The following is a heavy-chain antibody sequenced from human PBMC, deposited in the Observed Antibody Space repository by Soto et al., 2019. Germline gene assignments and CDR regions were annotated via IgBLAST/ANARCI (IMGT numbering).Heavy chain of an antibody. CDR3: ARALEYSSSSNFDY. J-gene: IGHJ4*02. CDR1: GYTFTSYG. Sequence: ASVKVSCKASGYTFTSYGISWVRQAPGQGLEWMGWISAYNGNTNYAQKLQGRATMTTDTSTSTAYMELRSLRSDDTAVYYCARALEYSSSSNFDYWGQGTLVTVSS. V-gene: IGHV1-18*01. D-gene: IGHD6-6*01. CDR2: ISAYNGNT.